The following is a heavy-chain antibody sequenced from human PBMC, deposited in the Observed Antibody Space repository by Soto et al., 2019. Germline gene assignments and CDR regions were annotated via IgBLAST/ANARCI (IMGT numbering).Heavy chain of an antibody. CDR2: IYHSGST. CDR3: AREAAGILNWFDP. D-gene: IGHD6-25*01. Sequence: SETLSLTCTVSGGSISSGGYYWSLIRQHPGKGLEWIGYIYHSGSTYYNPSLKSRVTISVETSKNQFSLKLSSVTAADTAVYYCAREAAGILNWFDPWGQGTLVTVS. V-gene: IGHV4-31*03. J-gene: IGHJ5*02. CDR1: GGSISSGGYY.